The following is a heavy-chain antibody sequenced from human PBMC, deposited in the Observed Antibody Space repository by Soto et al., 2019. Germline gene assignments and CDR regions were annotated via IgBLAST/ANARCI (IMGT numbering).Heavy chain of an antibody. Sequence: QVQVIQSRAEVKKPGASVKVSCKTSGYTFTEYDINWVRQAPGQGPEYMGWVSPENKNAGYAPQFRGRVSMTTDTTISKAYLEVTNLTSEDTAVYYCEVTTGYWGQGTMVTVSS. D-gene: IGHD1-1*01. V-gene: IGHV1-8*01. CDR2: VSPENKNA. J-gene: IGHJ4*02. CDR1: GYTFTEYD. CDR3: EVTTGY.